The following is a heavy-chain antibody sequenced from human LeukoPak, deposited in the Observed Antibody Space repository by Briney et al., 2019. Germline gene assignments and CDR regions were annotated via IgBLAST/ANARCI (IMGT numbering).Heavy chain of an antibody. CDR2: VFYNGST. CDR1: GGSISDYF. Sequence: PSETLSLTCTVSGGSISDYFWSWIRQPPGKGLEWVGYVFYNGSTNYNPSLKSRVTISIDTSRIRFSLRLSSVTAADTARYYCARVDDIAATGIDIWGQGTMVTVSS. J-gene: IGHJ3*02. CDR3: ARVDDIAATGIDI. V-gene: IGHV4-59*01. D-gene: IGHD6-13*01.